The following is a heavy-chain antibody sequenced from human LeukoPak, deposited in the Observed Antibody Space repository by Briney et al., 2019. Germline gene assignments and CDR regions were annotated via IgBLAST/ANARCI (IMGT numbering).Heavy chain of an antibody. CDR3: ATVGKLDWLFEDWFDP. J-gene: IGHJ5*02. CDR1: GYTFTGYY. D-gene: IGHD3-22*01. V-gene: IGHV1-2*02. CDR2: INPNSGGT. Sequence: ASVKVSCKASGYTFTGYYMHWVRQAPGQGLEWMGWINPNSGGTNYAQKFQGRVTMTRDTSISTAYMELSRLRSDDTAVYYCATVGKLDWLFEDWFDPWGQGTLVTVSS.